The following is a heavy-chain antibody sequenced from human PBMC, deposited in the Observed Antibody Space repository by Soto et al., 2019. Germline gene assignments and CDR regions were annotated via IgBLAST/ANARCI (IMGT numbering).Heavy chain of an antibody. CDR2: IYDSGST. J-gene: IGHJ6*02. Sequence: PSETLSLPCTVSADSISRGGNSWTWIRQPPGKAPEWIGNIYDSGSTSYNPSLKSRVTMSVDRSTNQFSLKLTSVTAADTAVYFCARGSSSYYDYGIDVSGQGTTVTVSS. CDR3: ARGSSSYYDYGIDV. V-gene: IGHV4-30-2*01. D-gene: IGHD6-19*01. CDR1: ADSISRGGNS.